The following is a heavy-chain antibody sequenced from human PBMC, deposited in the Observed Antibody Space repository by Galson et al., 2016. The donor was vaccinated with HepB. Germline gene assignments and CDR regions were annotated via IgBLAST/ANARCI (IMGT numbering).Heavy chain of an antibody. J-gene: IGHJ4*02. Sequence: SLRLSCATSKFIFDDYNMHWVRQAPGKGLEWVSVIRWDDGSTYYADSVKGRFTISRDNTKNSLHLQMNSLRTDDTALYYCACSSSWIQFDYWGQGTLVTVSS. CDR2: IRWDDGST. CDR3: ACSSSWIQFDY. CDR1: KFIFDDYN. D-gene: IGHD6-13*01. V-gene: IGHV3-43*01.